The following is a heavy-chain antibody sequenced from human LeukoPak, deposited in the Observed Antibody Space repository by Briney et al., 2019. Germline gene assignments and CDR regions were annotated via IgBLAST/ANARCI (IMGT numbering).Heavy chain of an antibody. J-gene: IGHJ3*02. CDR2: IYYSGST. Sequence: PSETLSLTCTVSGGSISSSSYYWGWIRRPPGKGLEWIGSIYYSGSTYYNPSLKSRVTISVDTSKNQFSLKLSSVTAADTAVYYCARASWSATAFDIWGQGTMVTVSS. V-gene: IGHV4-39*01. CDR3: ARASWSATAFDI. D-gene: IGHD6-13*01. CDR1: GGSISSSSYY.